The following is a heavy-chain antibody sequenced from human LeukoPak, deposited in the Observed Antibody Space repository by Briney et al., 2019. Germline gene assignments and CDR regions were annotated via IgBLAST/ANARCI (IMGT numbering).Heavy chain of an antibody. Sequence: SETLSLTCAVSGYSISSGYYWGWIRQPPGKGLEWIGSIYHSGSTYYNPSLKSRVTISVDTSKNQFSLKLTSVTAADTAVYYCARDPYYESSGYYRDYWGQGTLVTVSS. J-gene: IGHJ4*02. CDR2: IYHSGST. CDR1: GYSISSGYY. CDR3: ARDPYYESSGYYRDY. V-gene: IGHV4-38-2*02. D-gene: IGHD3-22*01.